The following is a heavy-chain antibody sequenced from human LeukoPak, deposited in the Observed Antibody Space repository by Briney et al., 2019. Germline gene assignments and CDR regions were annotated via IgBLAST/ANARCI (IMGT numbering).Heavy chain of an antibody. V-gene: IGHV3-21*01. D-gene: IGHD3-9*01. CDR1: GFTFSSYS. CDR3: ARVDILTGYYFDY. Sequence: GGSLRLSCAASGFTFSSYSMNWVRQAPGKGLEWVSSISSSSSYIYYADSVKGRFTISRDNAKNSLYLQMNSLRAEDTAVYYYARVDILTGYYFDYWGQGTLVTVSS. CDR2: ISSSSSYI. J-gene: IGHJ4*02.